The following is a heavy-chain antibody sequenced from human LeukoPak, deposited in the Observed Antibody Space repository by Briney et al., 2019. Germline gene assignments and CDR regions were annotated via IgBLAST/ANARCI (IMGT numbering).Heavy chain of an antibody. J-gene: IGHJ4*02. CDR1: GYSISSGYH. CDR3: AKIYVVRSWSYFDY. D-gene: IGHD6-13*01. CDR2: IYHSGST. Sequence: SETLSLTCTVSGYSISSGYHWGWIRQPPGKGLEWIGSIYHSGSTYYNPSLKSRVTISVDTSKNQFSLKLSSVTAADTAVYYCAKIYVVRSWSYFDYWGQGTLVTVSS. V-gene: IGHV4-38-2*02.